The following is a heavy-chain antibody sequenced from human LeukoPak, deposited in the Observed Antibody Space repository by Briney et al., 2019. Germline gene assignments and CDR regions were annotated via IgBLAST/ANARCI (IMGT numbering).Heavy chain of an antibody. CDR3: ANIVNSNAWRW. J-gene: IGHJ4*02. V-gene: IGHV4-61*02. D-gene: IGHD2-21*01. Sequence: KTSQTLSLTCTVSGGSISSGSYYWSWIRQPAGKGLEWIGRIYTSGSTNYNPSLKSRVTISVDTSMNQFSLRLRSVIAADTAVYYCANIVNSNAWRWGGQGTLVTVSS. CDR1: GGSISSGSYY. CDR2: IYTSGST.